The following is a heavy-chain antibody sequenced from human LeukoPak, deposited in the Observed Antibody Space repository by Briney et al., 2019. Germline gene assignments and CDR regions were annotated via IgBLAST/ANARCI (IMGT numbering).Heavy chain of an antibody. J-gene: IGHJ3*02. CDR1: GFIFSDYY. CDR3: ARDLAWDAFDI. Sequence: GGSLRLSCAASGFIFSDYYMSWIRQAPGKGLEWISYISSSSSYTNYVDSVKGRFTISRDNAKNSLYLQMNSLRAEDTAVYYCARDLAWDAFDIWGQGIMVTVSS. V-gene: IGHV3-11*06. CDR2: ISSSSSYT.